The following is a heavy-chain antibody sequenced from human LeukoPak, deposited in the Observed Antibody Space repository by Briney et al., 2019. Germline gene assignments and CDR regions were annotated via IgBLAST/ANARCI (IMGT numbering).Heavy chain of an antibody. CDR1: GFTFSSYA. CDR3: ARDQPSSGYYYFDY. J-gene: IGHJ4*02. D-gene: IGHD3-22*01. Sequence: GGSLRLSCAASGFTFSSYAMHWVRQAPGKGLEWVAVISYDGSNKYYADSVKGRFTISRDNSKNTLYLQMNNLRAEDTAVYYCARDQPSSGYYYFDYWGQGTLVTVSS. CDR2: ISYDGSNK. V-gene: IGHV3-30-3*01.